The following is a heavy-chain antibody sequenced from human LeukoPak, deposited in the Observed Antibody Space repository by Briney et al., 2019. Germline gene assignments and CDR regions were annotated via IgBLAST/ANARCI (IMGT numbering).Heavy chain of an antibody. J-gene: IGHJ4*02. V-gene: IGHV3-49*02. Sequence: SWVRQAPGKGLEWVGFIRSKAYGGTTEYAASVKGRFTISRDDSKSIAYLQMNSLKTEDTAVYYCTRGGSYYGDYWGQGTLVTVSS. CDR2: IRSKAYGGTT. D-gene: IGHD1-26*01. CDR3: TRGGSYYGDY.